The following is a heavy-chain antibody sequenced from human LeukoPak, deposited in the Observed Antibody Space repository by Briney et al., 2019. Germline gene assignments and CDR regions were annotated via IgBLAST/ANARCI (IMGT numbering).Heavy chain of an antibody. CDR2: TKQDGGDK. J-gene: IGHJ6*03. Sequence: GGSLRLSCAASGFTFSSYAMSWVRQAPGKGLEWVANTKQDGGDKYYVDSVKGRFTISRDNAKNSLYLQMNSLRAEDTAVYFCARDQPLTVSSWGYFYYYLDVWGRGTTVTVSS. V-gene: IGHV3-7*01. CDR3: ARDQPLTVSSWGYFYYYLDV. CDR1: GFTFSSYA. D-gene: IGHD4-17*01.